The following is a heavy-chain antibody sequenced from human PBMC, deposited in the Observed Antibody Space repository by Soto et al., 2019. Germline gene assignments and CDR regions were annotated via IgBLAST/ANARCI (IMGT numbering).Heavy chain of an antibody. CDR3: ARMAGPWYFDL. J-gene: IGHJ2*01. CDR1: GGSFSCFY. CDR2: INHSGSS. V-gene: IGHV4-34*01. Sequence: SETLSLTCAVHGGSFSCFYWTWIRQPPGKGLEWIGEINHSGSSNYNPPLKSRVTMSLDTSRNQFSLSLNSVTAADTAVYYCARMAGPWYFDLWGRGTLVTVSS.